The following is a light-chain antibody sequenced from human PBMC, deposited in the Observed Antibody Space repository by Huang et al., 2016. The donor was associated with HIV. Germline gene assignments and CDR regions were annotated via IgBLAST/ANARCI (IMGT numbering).Light chain of an antibody. V-gene: IGKV1-33*01. J-gene: IGKJ4*01. CDR1: QDITNY. CDR3: QQYDNLPLT. CDR2: DAS. Sequence: DIQMTQSPSSLSASVGDRVTITCQASQDITNYLNWYQQKPWKAPKLLTFDASNLETGVPSRFSGSGSGTDFTFTISSLQPEDIATYYCQQYDNLPLTFGGGTKVEIK.